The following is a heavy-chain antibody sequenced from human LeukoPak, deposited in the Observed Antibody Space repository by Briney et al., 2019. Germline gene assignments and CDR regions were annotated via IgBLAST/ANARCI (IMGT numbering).Heavy chain of an antibody. CDR3: ARSRGSGYDYDAFDI. J-gene: IGHJ3*02. D-gene: IGHD5-12*01. Sequence: GGSLSLSCAASGFTFGDYHMTWIRQAPGKGLEWVSYISSSGSFLYDADSVKGRFTISRDSAKNSLYLQMDNLRAEDTAVYYCARSRGSGYDYDAFDIWGQGTMVTVSS. V-gene: IGHV3-11*01. CDR1: GFTFGDYH. CDR2: ISSSGSFL.